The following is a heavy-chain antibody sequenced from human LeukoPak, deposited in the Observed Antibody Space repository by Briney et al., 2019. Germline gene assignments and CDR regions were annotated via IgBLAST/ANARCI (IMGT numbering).Heavy chain of an antibody. Sequence: PSETLSLTCTVSAYSISSGYYWGWIRQPPGKGLEWIGSIYHSGSTYYNPSLKSRVTISVDTSKNQFSLKLSSVTAADTAVYYCARTFIAVAGAFDYWGQGTLVTVSS. CDR2: IYHSGST. CDR1: AYSISSGYY. J-gene: IGHJ4*02. CDR3: ARTFIAVAGAFDY. V-gene: IGHV4-38-2*02. D-gene: IGHD6-19*01.